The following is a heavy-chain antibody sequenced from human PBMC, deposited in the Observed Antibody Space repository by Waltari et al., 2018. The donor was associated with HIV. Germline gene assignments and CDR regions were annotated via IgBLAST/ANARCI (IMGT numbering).Heavy chain of an antibody. CDR1: GGTFRIA. D-gene: IGHD2-21*02. CDR2: IIPMYGTP. Sequence: QVPLVQSGAEVKKPGSSVKVSGKESGGTFRIAISWMREGPGQGLEWWGLIIPMYGTPTYAQKFQGRVTITADENTRTAYMELRGLRSEDTAVYYCARLGGESGDHKNYYYYGMDVWGQGATVTVS. CDR3: ARLGGESGDHKNYYYYGMDV. V-gene: IGHV1-69*01. J-gene: IGHJ6*02.